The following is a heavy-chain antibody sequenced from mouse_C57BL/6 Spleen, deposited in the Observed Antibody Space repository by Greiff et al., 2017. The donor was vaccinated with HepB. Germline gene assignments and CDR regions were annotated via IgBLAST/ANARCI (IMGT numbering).Heavy chain of an antibody. Sequence: QVQLQQSGAELVRPGASVTLSCKASGYTFTDYEMHWVKQTPVHGLEWIGAIDPETGGTAYNQKFKGKAILTADKSSSTAYMELRSLTSEDSAVDYCTRRGRGYAMDYWGQGTSVTVSS. V-gene: IGHV1-15*01. CDR2: IDPETGGT. CDR3: TRRGRGYAMDY. J-gene: IGHJ4*01. CDR1: GYTFTDYE.